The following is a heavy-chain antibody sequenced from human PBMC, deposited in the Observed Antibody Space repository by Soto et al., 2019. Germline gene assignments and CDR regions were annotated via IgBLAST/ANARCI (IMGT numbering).Heavy chain of an antibody. Sequence: ASETLSLTCTVSGGSISSSSYYWGWIRQPPGKGLEWIGSIYYSGSTYYNPSLKSRVTISVDTSKNQFSLKLSSVTAADTAVYYCARDKQWLAPKDYYYYGMDVWGQGTTVTVSS. CDR2: IYYSGST. CDR3: ARDKQWLAPKDYYYYGMDV. J-gene: IGHJ6*02. V-gene: IGHV4-39*02. CDR1: GGSISSSSYY. D-gene: IGHD6-19*01.